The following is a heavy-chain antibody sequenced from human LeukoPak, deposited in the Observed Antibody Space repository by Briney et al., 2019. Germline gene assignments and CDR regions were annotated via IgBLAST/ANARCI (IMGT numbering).Heavy chain of an antibody. CDR3: AKGYCSGGTCYSYDY. CDR2: INPSGGST. V-gene: IGHV1-46*01. J-gene: IGHJ4*02. Sequence: ASVKVSCTASGYTFTRYYMHWVRQAPGQGLEWMGIINPSGGSTSYAQKFQGRVTMTRDTSTSTVYMELNSLRSEDTAVYYCAKGYCSGGTCYSYDYWGQGTLVTVPS. D-gene: IGHD2-15*01. CDR1: GYTFTRYY.